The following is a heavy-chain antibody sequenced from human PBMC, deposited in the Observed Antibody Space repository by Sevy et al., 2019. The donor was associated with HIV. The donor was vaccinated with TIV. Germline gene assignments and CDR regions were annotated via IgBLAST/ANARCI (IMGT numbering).Heavy chain of an antibody. CDR3: ARGGYSSGWSLFDY. V-gene: IGHV4-59*01. Sequence: SETLSLTCTVSGGSISSYYWSWIRRPPGKGLEWIGYLYYSGSTNDNPSLKSRVTISVDTSKNQFSLKLSSVTAADTAVYYCARGGYSSGWSLFDYWGQGTLVTVSS. D-gene: IGHD6-19*01. J-gene: IGHJ4*02. CDR2: LYYSGST. CDR1: GGSISSYY.